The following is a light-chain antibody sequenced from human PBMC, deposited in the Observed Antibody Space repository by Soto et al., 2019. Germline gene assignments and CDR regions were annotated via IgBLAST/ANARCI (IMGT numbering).Light chain of an antibody. CDR3: CSYAGSYTPLYV. CDR2: DVS. CDR1: SSDVGGYNY. J-gene: IGLJ1*01. Sequence: QSVLTQPRSVSGSPGQSVTISCTGTSSDVGGYNYVSWYQQHPGKAPKLMIYDVSKRPSGVPDRFSGSKSGNTASLTISGLQAEDEADYYCCSYAGSYTPLYVLGTGTKVTVL. V-gene: IGLV2-11*01.